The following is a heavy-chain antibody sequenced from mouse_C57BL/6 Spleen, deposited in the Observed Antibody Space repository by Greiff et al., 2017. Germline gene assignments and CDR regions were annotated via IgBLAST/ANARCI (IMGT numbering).Heavy chain of an antibody. J-gene: IGHJ2*01. V-gene: IGHV1-59*01. CDR1: GYTFTSYW. CDR3: ARTAQAKGFDD. D-gene: IGHD3-2*02. CDR2: IDPSDSYT. Sequence: QVQLQQPGAELVRPGTSVKLSCKASGYTFTSYWMHWVKQRPGQGLEWIGVIDPSDSYTNYNQKFKGKATLTVDTSSSTAYMQLSSLTSEDSAVYYCARTAQAKGFDDWGKGTTLTVSS.